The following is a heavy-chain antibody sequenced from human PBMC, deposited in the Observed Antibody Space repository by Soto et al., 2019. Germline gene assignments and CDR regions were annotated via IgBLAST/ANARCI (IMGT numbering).Heavy chain of an antibody. Sequence: GGSLRLSCAASGFTFGEYAMHWVRRPPGKGLEWVASITWNSDMIGYADSVKGRFTISRDNGENSLYLQMSSLRREDTALYYCAKVGYAYGFSPMDVWGLGTTVTVSS. CDR2: ITWNSDMI. D-gene: IGHD2-2*01. CDR1: GFTFGEYA. J-gene: IGHJ6*02. V-gene: IGHV3-9*01. CDR3: AKVGYAYGFSPMDV.